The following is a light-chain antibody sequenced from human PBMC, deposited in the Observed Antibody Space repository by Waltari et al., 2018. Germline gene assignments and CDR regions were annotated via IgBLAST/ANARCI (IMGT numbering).Light chain of an antibody. J-gene: IGKJ2*01. CDR3: QQSYSPPYT. Sequence: DIQMTQSPSSLSAPVGGRVTVTCRASQSIDTDLNWYQHKPGTAPKLLIFGSSSLHRGVPGRFSCSGSGTDFTLTITSLLPDDFATSYCQQSYSPPYTFGRGTKLEIK. V-gene: IGKV1-39*01. CDR1: QSIDTD. CDR2: GSS.